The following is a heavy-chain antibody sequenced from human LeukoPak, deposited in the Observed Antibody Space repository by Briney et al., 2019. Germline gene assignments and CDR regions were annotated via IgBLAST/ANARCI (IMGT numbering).Heavy chain of an antibody. Sequence: GGSLRLSCAASGFTFSIYAMYWVRQAPGKGLEWVAVISFDGNNKYYADSVKGRFTISRDNSKNTLYLQMSSLRAEDTAVYYCSMGPYFDYWGQGTLVTVSS. V-gene: IGHV3-30-3*01. J-gene: IGHJ4*02. CDR3: SMGPYFDY. CDR1: GFTFSIYA. D-gene: IGHD1-26*01. CDR2: ISFDGNNK.